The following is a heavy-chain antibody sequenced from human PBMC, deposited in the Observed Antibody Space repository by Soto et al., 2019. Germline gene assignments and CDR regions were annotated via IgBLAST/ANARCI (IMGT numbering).Heavy chain of an antibody. V-gene: IGHV4-39*02. CDR2: IYYSGSN. CDR3: SIAGYYYCGMDV. Sequence: QLQLQESGRGLVKPSEALSLLGTVSGGSISSSSYYWDWLRQPPRKGLEWIGSIYYSGSNYYNPSLKRGVTIIADNSKNHSPLQQSYVPAAETAVYYCSIAGYYYCGMDVWGQGTTVTVSS. J-gene: IGHJ6*02. CDR1: GGSISSSSYY.